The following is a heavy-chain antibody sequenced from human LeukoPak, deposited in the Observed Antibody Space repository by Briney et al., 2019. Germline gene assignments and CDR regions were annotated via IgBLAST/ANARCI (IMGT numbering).Heavy chain of an antibody. CDR3: ARGRYYDRKYFDY. CDR2: INPNGDST. J-gene: IGHJ4*02. Sequence: ASVKVSCKASGYTFTNYYMHWVRQAPGQGLEWMGIINPNGDSTSYEQRFQGRVTMTRDTSASTLYMELSSLRSEDTAVYYCARGRYYDRKYFDYWGQGTLVTVSS. V-gene: IGHV1-46*01. D-gene: IGHD3-22*01. CDR1: GYTFTNYY.